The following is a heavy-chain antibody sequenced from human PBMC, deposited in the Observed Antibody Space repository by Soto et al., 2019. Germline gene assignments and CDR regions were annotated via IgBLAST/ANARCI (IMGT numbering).Heavy chain of an antibody. V-gene: IGHV3-30*18. J-gene: IGHJ4*02. D-gene: IGHD6-13*01. CDR1: GFTFSSYG. CDR3: AKGLERYSSSWPFDY. Sequence: GGSLRLSCAASGFTFSSYGMHWVRQAPGKGLEWVAVISYDGSNKYYADSVKGRFTISRDNSKNTLYLQMNSLRAEDTAVYYCAKGLERYSSSWPFDYWGQGTLVTVTS. CDR2: ISYDGSNK.